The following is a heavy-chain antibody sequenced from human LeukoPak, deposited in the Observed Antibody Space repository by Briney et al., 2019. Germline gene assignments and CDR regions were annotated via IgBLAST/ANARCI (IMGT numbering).Heavy chain of an antibody. Sequence: SETLSLTFTVSGGSISSYYWSWIRQPAGKGLEWIGRIYTSGSTNYNPSLKSRVTISVDTSKNQFSLKLSSVTAADTAVYYCARAGRVVPAAIWYYYYMDVWGKGTTVTVSS. CDR3: ARAGRVVPAAIWYYYYMDV. D-gene: IGHD2-2*02. V-gene: IGHV4-4*07. J-gene: IGHJ6*03. CDR2: IYTSGST. CDR1: GGSISSYY.